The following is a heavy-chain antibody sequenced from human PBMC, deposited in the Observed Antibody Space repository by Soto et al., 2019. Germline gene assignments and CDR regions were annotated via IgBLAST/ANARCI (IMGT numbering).Heavy chain of an antibody. Sequence: QVQLVQSGAEVKKPGSSVKVSCKASGGTFSSYAISWVRQAPGQGLEWMGGIIPIFGTANYAQKFQGRVTITADESTSTAYMELSSLRSEDTAVYYCARDLGLGYYYGSASYLGYWFDPWGQGTLVTVSS. CDR3: ARDLGLGYYYGSASYLGYWFDP. CDR2: IIPIFGTA. CDR1: GGTFSSYA. V-gene: IGHV1-69*01. D-gene: IGHD3-10*01. J-gene: IGHJ5*02.